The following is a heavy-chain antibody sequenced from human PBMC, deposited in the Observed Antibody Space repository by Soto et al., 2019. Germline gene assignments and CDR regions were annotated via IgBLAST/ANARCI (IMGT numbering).Heavy chain of an antibody. CDR2: IYHSGST. Sequence: SETLSLTCAVSGDSISSSKWWSWVRQPPGKGLEWIGEIYHSGSTNYNPSLKSRVIISVDKSKNQFSLKLSSVTDADTAVYYCARGERQQQRDEWGQGTLVTVSS. D-gene: IGHD6-13*01. V-gene: IGHV4-4*02. J-gene: IGHJ4*02. CDR3: ARGERQQQRDE. CDR1: GDSISSSKW.